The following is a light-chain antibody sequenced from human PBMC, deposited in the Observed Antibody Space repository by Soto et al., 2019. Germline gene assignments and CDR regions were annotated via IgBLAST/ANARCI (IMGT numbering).Light chain of an antibody. V-gene: IGLV2-14*01. J-gene: IGLJ1*01. CDR1: SSDVGGYTY. Sequence: QSALTQPASVSGSPRQSITISCTGASSDVGGYTYVSWYQQHPGKAPKLIIYEVNNRPSGVSHRFSGSKSGNTASLTISGLQAEGEADYYCSSYTSSSTLYVFGTGTKVTVL. CDR3: SSYTSSSTLYV. CDR2: EVN.